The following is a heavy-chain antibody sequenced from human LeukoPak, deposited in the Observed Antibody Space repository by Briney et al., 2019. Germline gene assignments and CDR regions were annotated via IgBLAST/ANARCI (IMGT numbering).Heavy chain of an antibody. J-gene: IGHJ3*01. V-gene: IGHV4-4*07. CDR3: ARGGSSWVDDTFDV. Sequence: SETLSLSCLVSGASTSSHYWNWIRQSTGEGLEWIGRIYSSGSTKYNPSLKTRVTISLDKSKNQFSLKLTSVTAADTARYYCARGGSSWVDDTFDVWGQGTMVTVSS. D-gene: IGHD6-13*01. CDR1: GASTSSHY. CDR2: IYSSGST.